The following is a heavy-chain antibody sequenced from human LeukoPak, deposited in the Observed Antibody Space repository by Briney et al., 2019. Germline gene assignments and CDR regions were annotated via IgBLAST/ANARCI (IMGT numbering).Heavy chain of an antibody. CDR2: ISSSSYI. CDR3: AKDPSADSYYYDSSGYYLFDY. V-gene: IGHV3-21*01. CDR1: GFTFSSYA. J-gene: IGHJ4*02. D-gene: IGHD3-22*01. Sequence: GGSLRLSCAASGFTFSSYAMNWVRQAPGKGLEWVSSISSSSYIYYADSVKGRFTISRDNAKNSLYLQMNSLRAEDTAVYYCAKDPSADSYYYDSSGYYLFDYWGQGTLVTVSS.